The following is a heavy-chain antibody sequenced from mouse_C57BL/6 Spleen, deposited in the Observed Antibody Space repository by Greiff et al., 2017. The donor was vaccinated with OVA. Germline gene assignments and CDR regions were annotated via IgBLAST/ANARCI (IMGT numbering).Heavy chain of an antibody. J-gene: IGHJ1*03. CDR2: IDPSDSYT. V-gene: IGHV1-50*01. D-gene: IGHD3-2*02. CDR3: ARSAQATSWYFDV. CDR1: GYTFTSYW. Sequence: QVQLQQPGAELVKPGASVKLSCKASGYTFTSYWMQWLKQRPGQGLEWIGEIDPSDSYTNYNQKFKGKATLTVDTSSITAYMQLSSLTSEDSAVYYCARSAQATSWYFDVWGTGTTVTVSS.